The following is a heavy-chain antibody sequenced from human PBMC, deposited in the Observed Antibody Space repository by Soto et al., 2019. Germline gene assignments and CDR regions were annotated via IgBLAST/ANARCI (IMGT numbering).Heavy chain of an antibody. V-gene: IGHV1-18*01. Sequence: ASVKVSCKASGYTFTSYGISWVRQAPGQGLEWMGWISAYNGNTNYAQKLQGRVTMTTDTSTSTAYMELRSLRSDDTAVYYCATDGAHYAFWSGSYPYSMDVWGQGTTVTVSS. CDR1: GYTFTSYG. J-gene: IGHJ6*02. D-gene: IGHD3-3*01. CDR2: ISAYNGNT. CDR3: ATDGAHYAFWSGSYPYSMDV.